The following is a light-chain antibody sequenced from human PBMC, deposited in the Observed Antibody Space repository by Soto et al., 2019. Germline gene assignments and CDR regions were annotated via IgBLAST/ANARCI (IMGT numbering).Light chain of an antibody. CDR2: AAS. CDR3: QHHDSSSAT. V-gene: IGKV3-20*01. J-gene: IGKJ5*01. CDR1: QTVSSCY. Sequence: EIMLTQSPGSLSLSPGERATLSCRASQTVSSCYLAWYQQNAGEAPRLLIFAASRRASGIAGRFSGGGSGTDFTLTSSMLEADYVAVYCYQHHDSSSATFGQGTRLEIK.